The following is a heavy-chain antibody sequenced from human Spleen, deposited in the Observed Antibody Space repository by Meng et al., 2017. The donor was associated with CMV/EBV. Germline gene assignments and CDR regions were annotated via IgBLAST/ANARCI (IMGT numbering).Heavy chain of an antibody. CDR1: GFTFSSYT. D-gene: IGHD3-22*01. Sequence: SCAGSGFTFSSYTMHWVRQAPGKGLEWVAVISYDGSNEYYADSVKGRFTISRDNSKNTLYLQMNSPRPEDTALFYCAKGYFHDTSGPTDWGQGTLVTVSS. V-gene: IGHV3-30*04. CDR2: ISYDGSNE. J-gene: IGHJ4*02. CDR3: AKGYFHDTSGPTD.